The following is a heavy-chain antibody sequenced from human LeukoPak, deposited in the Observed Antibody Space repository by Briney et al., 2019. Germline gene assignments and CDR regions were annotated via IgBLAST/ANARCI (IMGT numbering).Heavy chain of an antibody. CDR3: ARGRYPGIAAAGHYGMDV. Sequence: SETLSLTCAVYGWSFSDYYWSWIRQPPGKGLEWIGEINHSGSTNYNPSLNSRVTISVDTSKSQFSLKLSSVTAADTAVYYCARGRYPGIAAAGHYGMDVWGKGTTVTVSS. CDR2: INHSGST. CDR1: GWSFSDYY. J-gene: IGHJ6*04. V-gene: IGHV4-34*01. D-gene: IGHD6-13*01.